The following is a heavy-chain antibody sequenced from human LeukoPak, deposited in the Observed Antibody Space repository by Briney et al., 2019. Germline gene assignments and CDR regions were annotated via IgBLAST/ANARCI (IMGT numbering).Heavy chain of an antibody. Sequence: GGSLRLSCAASGFTFSTYSMNWVRQAPGKGLEWDSSISSTSSYINYADSVKGRFTISRDNAKKSLYLQMNSLRAEDTAVYYCAKFKGYCTSTSCSGLYYFDYWGQGTLVTVSS. D-gene: IGHD2-2*01. J-gene: IGHJ4*02. V-gene: IGHV3-21*01. CDR3: AKFKGYCTSTSCSGLYYFDY. CDR2: ISSTSSYI. CDR1: GFTFSTYS.